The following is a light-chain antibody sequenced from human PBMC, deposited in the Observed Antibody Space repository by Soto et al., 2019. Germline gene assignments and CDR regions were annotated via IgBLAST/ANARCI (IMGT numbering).Light chain of an antibody. Sequence: EIVVTQTQFTLSSSAGKIANLSVRASESVGRHLAWYHQKPGQAPKLLIFDASTRATGVPARFSGSGSGTEFTLTVSSLQSEDIAVYFCQQYNNWTPKFGQGTRLEIK. V-gene: IGKV3-15*01. J-gene: IGKJ5*01. CDR1: ESVGRH. CDR3: QQYNNWTPK. CDR2: DAS.